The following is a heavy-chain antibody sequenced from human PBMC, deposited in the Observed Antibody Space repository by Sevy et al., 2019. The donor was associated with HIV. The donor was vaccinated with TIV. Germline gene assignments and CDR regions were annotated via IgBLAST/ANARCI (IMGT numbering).Heavy chain of an antibody. Sequence: GGSLRLSCAASGFTVSRNYMTWVRQAPGKGLEWVSLIYSGGSTYYADSMKGRFTISRDNSKNTLYLQMNSLRAEDTAVYYCARDRGGIGNFDYWGQGTLVTVSS. CDR3: ARDRGGIGNFDY. J-gene: IGHJ4*02. CDR2: IYSGGST. D-gene: IGHD3-16*01. CDR1: GFTVSRNY. V-gene: IGHV3-66*01.